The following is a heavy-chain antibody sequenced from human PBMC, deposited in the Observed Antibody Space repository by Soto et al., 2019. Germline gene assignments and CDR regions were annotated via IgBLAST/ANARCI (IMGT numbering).Heavy chain of an antibody. D-gene: IGHD5-18*01. J-gene: IGHJ4*02. CDR1: GFTFGRHG. CDR3: AKDLGAGYSYLDY. CDR2: ITKGGSAT. V-gene: IGHV3-30*18. Sequence: PGGSRRLSCAASGFTFGRHGMHGSGQAPGKGLEWVTVITKGGSATYYADSVKGRFSVSRGDSRNTLYLHMNTLKTDDTAVYYCAKDLGAGYSYLDYWGQGTPVTVSS.